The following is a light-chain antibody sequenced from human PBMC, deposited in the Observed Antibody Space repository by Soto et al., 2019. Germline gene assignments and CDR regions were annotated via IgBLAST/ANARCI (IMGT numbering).Light chain of an antibody. CDR2: TND. Sequence: QSVLTQPPSASGTPGQRVTISCSGRFSNIGSNYVYWYQQLPGTAPKLLIFTNDQRTSGVPGRFSGSKSGTSASLAISGHRSEDEADYYCAVWDDSLRGWVFGGGTQLTVL. V-gene: IGLV1-47*02. CDR1: FSNIGSNY. CDR3: AVWDDSLRGWV. J-gene: IGLJ3*02.